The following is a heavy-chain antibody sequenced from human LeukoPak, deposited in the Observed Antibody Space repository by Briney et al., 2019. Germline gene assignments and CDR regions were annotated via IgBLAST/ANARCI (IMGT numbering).Heavy chain of an antibody. Sequence: GGSLRLSCTASGFTFGDYAMSWVRQAPGKGLEWVGFIRSKAYGGTTEYAASVKGRFTISRDDSKSIAYLQMNSLKTEDTAVYYCTRLEGDYYDSSGYSRYWGQGTLVTVSS. D-gene: IGHD3-22*01. J-gene: IGHJ4*02. V-gene: IGHV3-49*04. CDR2: IRSKAYGGTT. CDR1: GFTFGDYA. CDR3: TRLEGDYYDSSGYSRY.